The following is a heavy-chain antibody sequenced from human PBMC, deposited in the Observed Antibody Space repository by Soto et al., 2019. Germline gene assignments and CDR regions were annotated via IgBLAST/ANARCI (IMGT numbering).Heavy chain of an antibody. CDR1: GFTFSSYA. D-gene: IGHD3-22*01. CDR3: ARDQDDTPYYYGMDV. V-gene: IGHV3-30-3*01. J-gene: IGHJ6*02. CDR2: ISYDGSNK. Sequence: QVQLVESGGGVVQPGRSLRLSCAASGFTFSSYAMHWVRQAPGKGLEWVAVISYDGSNKYYADSVKGRFTISRDNSKNQLYLQMNSLRAEDTAVYYCARDQDDTPYYYGMDVWGQGTTVTVSS.